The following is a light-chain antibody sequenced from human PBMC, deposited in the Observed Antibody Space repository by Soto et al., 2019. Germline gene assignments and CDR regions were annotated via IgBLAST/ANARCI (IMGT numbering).Light chain of an antibody. CDR1: QSISTW. V-gene: IGKV1-12*01. CDR3: QQANSFPLT. J-gene: IGKJ4*01. CDR2: DAS. Sequence: DIQLSQSPSVLSASKGDRVTITCRASQSISTWLAWYQQKPGKAPKLLIYDASSLESGVPSRFSGSGSGTDFTLTISSLQPEDFATYYCQQANSFPLTFGGGTKVDIK.